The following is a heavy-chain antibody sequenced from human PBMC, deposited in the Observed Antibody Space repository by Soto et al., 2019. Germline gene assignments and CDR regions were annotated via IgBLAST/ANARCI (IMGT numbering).Heavy chain of an antibody. V-gene: IGHV3-48*01. Sequence: GGSLRLSCAASGFTFSSYSMNWVRQAPGKGLEWVSYISGSSSTIYYADSVKGRFTISRDNAKNSLYLQMNSLRAEDTAVYYCARDPSDLDFWSGYYFDYWGQGTLVTVSS. CDR1: GFTFSSYS. J-gene: IGHJ4*02. D-gene: IGHD3-3*01. CDR3: ARDPSDLDFWSGYYFDY. CDR2: ISGSSSTI.